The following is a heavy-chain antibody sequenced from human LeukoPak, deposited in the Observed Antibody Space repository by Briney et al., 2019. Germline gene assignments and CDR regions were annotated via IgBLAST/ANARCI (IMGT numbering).Heavy chain of an antibody. CDR3: AKALGFRAPDS. Sequence: GGSLRLSCVASGFTFSSYAMNWVRQAPGKGLEWVSVISGGGGSTHYADSVKGRFTISRDNSKNTLYLQMNSLRVEDTAVYHCAKALGFRAPDSWGRGTLVTVSS. CDR2: ISGGGGST. V-gene: IGHV3-23*01. CDR1: GFTFSSYA. J-gene: IGHJ4*02.